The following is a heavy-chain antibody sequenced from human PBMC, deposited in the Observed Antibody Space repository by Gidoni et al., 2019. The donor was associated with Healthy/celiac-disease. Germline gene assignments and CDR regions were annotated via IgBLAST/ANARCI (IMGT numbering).Heavy chain of an antibody. CDR3: AKTSGSSGWGMDV. D-gene: IGHD3-22*01. J-gene: IGHJ6*02. V-gene: IGHV3-9*01. CDR2: ISWNSGSI. CDR1: GFTFDDYA. Sequence: EVQLVESGGGWVQPGRSLRLSCAASGFTFDDYAMHWVRQAPGKGLEWVSGISWNSGSIGYADSVKGRFTISRDNAKNSLYLQMNSLRAEDTALYYCAKTSGSSGWGMDVWGQGTTVTVSS.